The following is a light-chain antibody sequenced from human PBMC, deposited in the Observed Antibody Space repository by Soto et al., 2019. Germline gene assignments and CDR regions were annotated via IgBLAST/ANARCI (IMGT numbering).Light chain of an antibody. CDR3: NSYAGSNVYV. CDR2: EVS. CDR1: SSDGGGYKY. J-gene: IGLJ1*01. V-gene: IGLV2-8*01. Sequence: QSVLTQPPSASGSPGQSVTISCTGTSSDGGGYKYVSWYQQHPGKAPKLMIYEVSKRPSGVPDRFSGSKSGNTASLTVSGLQAEDEADYYCNSYAGSNVYVFGTGTKVTVL.